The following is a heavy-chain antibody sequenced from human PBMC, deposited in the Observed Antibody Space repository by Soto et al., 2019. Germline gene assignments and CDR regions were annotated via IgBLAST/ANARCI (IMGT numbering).Heavy chain of an antibody. J-gene: IGHJ2*01. CDR1: GGSFSTYY. CDR3: ASGDYWYFDL. V-gene: IGHV4-34*01. Sequence: QVQLQQWGAGLLKPSETLSLTCAVYGGSFSTYYWSWIRQPPGKGLEWIGEINHSGATNYNPSLKSRVTISIDTSKNQFSLKLSSVTAADTAVYYCASGDYWYFDLRGRGTLVIVSS. CDR2: INHSGAT.